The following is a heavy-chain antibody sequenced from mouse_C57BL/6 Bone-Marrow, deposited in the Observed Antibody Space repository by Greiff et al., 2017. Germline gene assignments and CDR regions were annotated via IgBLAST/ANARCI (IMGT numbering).Heavy chain of an antibody. D-gene: IGHD3-2*02. Sequence: VKPGASVKISCKASGYSFTDYNMNWVKQSNGKSLEWIGVINPNYGTTSYNQKFKGKGTLTVDKSSSTAYMQLNSLTSEDSAVYYGAREATFAWFAYWGQGTLVTVSA. J-gene: IGHJ3*01. V-gene: IGHV1-39*01. CDR1: GYSFTDYN. CDR2: INPNYGTT. CDR3: AREATFAWFAY.